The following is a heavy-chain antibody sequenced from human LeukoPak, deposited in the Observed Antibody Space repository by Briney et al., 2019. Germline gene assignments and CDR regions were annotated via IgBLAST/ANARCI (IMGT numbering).Heavy chain of an antibody. CDR2: MNPNSGNT. D-gene: IGHD6-13*01. CDR1: GYTFTSYD. Sequence: ASVKVSCKASGYTFTSYDINWVRQATGQGLEWMGWMNPNSGNTGYAQKFQGRVTMTRNTSISTAYMELSSLRSEDTAVYYCARAGYSSSWYGRGGYYGMDVWGQGTTVTVSS. J-gene: IGHJ6*02. V-gene: IGHV1-8*01. CDR3: ARAGYSSSWYGRGGYYGMDV.